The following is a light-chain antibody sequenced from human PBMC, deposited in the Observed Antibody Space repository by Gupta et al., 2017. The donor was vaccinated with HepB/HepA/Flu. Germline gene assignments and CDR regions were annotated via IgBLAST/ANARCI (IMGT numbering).Light chain of an antibody. CDR1: RSDVGGYNY. V-gene: IGLV2-14*03. J-gene: IGLJ2*01. Sequence: QSALTQPASVSGSPGQSITISCTGTRSDVGGYNYVSWYQQHPGKAPKLMIYDVSNRPSGVSNRFSGSKSGNTASLTISGLQAEDEADYYCSSYTSSSTLCVVFGGGTKLTVL. CDR3: SSYTSSSTLCVV. CDR2: DVS.